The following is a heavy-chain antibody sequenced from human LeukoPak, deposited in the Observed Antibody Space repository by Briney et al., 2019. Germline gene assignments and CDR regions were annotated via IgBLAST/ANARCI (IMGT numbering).Heavy chain of an antibody. D-gene: IGHD2-15*01. Sequence: GGSLRLSCAASGFTFSSYGMHWVRQAPGKGLEWVAVIWYDGSNKYYADSVKGRFTISRDNSKNTLYLQMSSLRAEDTAVYFCARDPSGGSYYYGMDVWGQGTTVTVSS. CDR2: IWYDGSNK. J-gene: IGHJ6*02. CDR1: GFTFSSYG. CDR3: ARDPSGGSYYYGMDV. V-gene: IGHV3-33*01.